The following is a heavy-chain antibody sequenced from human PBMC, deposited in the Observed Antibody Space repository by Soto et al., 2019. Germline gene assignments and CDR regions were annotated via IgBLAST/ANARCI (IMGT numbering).Heavy chain of an antibody. D-gene: IGHD5-18*01. CDR1: GYTFTSYA. V-gene: IGHV1-3*01. Sequence: QVQLVQSGAEVKKPGASVKVSCKASGYTFTSYATYWVRQAPGQRIEWMGWINAGNGNTKYSQKFQGRVTITRDTSASTAYMELSSLRSEDTAVYYCAGAAVGTGTAMVFWFDPWGQGTLVTVSS. CDR3: AGAAVGTGTAMVFWFDP. CDR2: INAGNGNT. J-gene: IGHJ5*02.